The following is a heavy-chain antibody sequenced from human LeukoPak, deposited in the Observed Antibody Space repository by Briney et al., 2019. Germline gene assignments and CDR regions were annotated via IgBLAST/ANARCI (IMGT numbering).Heavy chain of an antibody. Sequence: GGSLGLSCAASGFTFSAYWMSWVRQAPGKGLEWVANLKQDGGEKYYVDSVKGRFTISRDNAKNSLYLQMNSLRGEDTAVYYCARDDGFYSASGIYQNYFDHWGQGILVTVSP. D-gene: IGHD3-10*01. J-gene: IGHJ4*02. V-gene: IGHV3-7*01. CDR1: GFTFSAYW. CDR2: LKQDGGEK. CDR3: ARDDGFYSASGIYQNYFDH.